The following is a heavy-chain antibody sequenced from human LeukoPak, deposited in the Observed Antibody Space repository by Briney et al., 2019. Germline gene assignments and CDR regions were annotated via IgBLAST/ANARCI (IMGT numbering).Heavy chain of an antibody. CDR2: INHSGNT. J-gene: IGHJ5*02. CDR1: GGSFSTYS. CDR3: ARDEGYCSSTSCYNWFDP. V-gene: IGHV4-34*01. Sequence: SETLSLTCAVYGGSFSTYSWNWIRQPLGKGLEWIGEINHSGNTNYNPSLKRRVTISIDTSKNQFSLKLNSVTTADSAVYYCARDEGYCSSTSCYNWFDPWGQGTLVTVSS. D-gene: IGHD2-2*01.